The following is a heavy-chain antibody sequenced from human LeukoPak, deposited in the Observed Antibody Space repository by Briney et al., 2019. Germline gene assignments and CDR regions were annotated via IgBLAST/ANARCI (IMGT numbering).Heavy chain of an antibody. CDR1: GYSISSGYY. D-gene: IGHD5-18*01. CDR3: ARDKIDEWIQLYYYMDV. Sequence: SETLSLTCTVSGYSISSGYYWGWIRQPPGKGLEGVGSIYHSGSTYYNPCLKSRVTISADTSKNQFSLKLSSVTAADTAVYYCARDKIDEWIQLYYYMDVWGKGTTVTVSS. V-gene: IGHV4-38-2*02. CDR2: IYHSGST. J-gene: IGHJ6*03.